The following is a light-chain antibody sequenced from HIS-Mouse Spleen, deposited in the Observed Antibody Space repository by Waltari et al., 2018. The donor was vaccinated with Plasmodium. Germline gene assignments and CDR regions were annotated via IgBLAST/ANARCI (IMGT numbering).Light chain of an antibody. Sequence: EIVMTQSPATLSVSPGERATLSCRALQSVSSNLAWYHKKPGQATRLLILGAATRATGSPARFSGSGSCTKFTLTISSMQSEDFAVYYCHQYNNWPRGTFGQGTKVEIK. CDR3: HQYNNWPRGT. CDR1: QSVSSN. J-gene: IGKJ1*01. V-gene: IGKV3-15*01. CDR2: GAA.